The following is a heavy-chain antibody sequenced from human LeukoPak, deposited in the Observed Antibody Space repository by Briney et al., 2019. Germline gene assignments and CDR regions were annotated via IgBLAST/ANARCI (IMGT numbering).Heavy chain of an antibody. CDR2: IYYSGST. J-gene: IGHJ4*02. V-gene: IGHV4-59*08. D-gene: IGHD1-26*01. CDR3: ARHSGSSPHYFDY. CDR1: GGSISSYY. Sequence: PSETLSLTCTVSGGSISSYYWSWLRQPPGKGLEWIGFIYYSGSTHYKSSLKSRVTISVDTSKNQFSLRLSSVTAADTAVYYCARHSGSSPHYFDYWGQGTLVTVSS.